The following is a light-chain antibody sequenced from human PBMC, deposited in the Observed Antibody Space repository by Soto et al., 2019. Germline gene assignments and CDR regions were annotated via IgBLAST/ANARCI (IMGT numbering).Light chain of an antibody. CDR3: QSYDSSNLHVV. Sequence: NFMLTQPHSVSESPGKTVTISCTRSSDSIASNYVQWYQQRPGSAPTTVIYEDNQRPSGVPDRFSGSIDSSSNSASLTISGLKTEDEADYYCQSYDSSNLHVVFGGGTKVTVL. V-gene: IGLV6-57*04. J-gene: IGLJ2*01. CDR1: SDSIASNY. CDR2: EDN.